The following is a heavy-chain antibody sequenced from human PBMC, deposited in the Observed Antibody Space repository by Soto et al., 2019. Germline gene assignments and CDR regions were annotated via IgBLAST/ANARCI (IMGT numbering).Heavy chain of an antibody. Sequence: SETLSLTCTVSGGSISSGGYYWSWIRQQPGKGLEWIGYIYYSGSTYYNPSLKSRVTTSVDTSKNQFSLRLSSVTAADTAVYYCARRGYSYGYNYYYSGMDVWGQGTTVTVSS. D-gene: IGHD5-18*01. CDR1: GGSISSGGYY. J-gene: IGHJ6*02. CDR2: IYYSGST. V-gene: IGHV4-31*03. CDR3: ARRGYSYGYNYYYSGMDV.